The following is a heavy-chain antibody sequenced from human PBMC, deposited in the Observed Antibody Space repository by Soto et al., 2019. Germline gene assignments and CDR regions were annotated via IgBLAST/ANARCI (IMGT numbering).Heavy chain of an antibody. CDR3: AKDRLAGGFDY. V-gene: IGHV3-23*01. CDR2: VSATAGTT. Sequence: PGGSLRLSCAASGFSFSSYAMSWVRQAPGKGLEWVSLVSATAGTTYYADSVKGRFTISRDNSGNTVYLQMNSLRADDTAVYYCAKDRLAGGFDYWGQGTLVTVSS. CDR1: GFSFSSYA. D-gene: IGHD3-16*01. J-gene: IGHJ4*02.